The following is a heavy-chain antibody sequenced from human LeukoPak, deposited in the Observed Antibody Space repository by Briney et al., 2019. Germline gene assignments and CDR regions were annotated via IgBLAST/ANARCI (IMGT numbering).Heavy chain of an antibody. CDR1: GGTFSSYA. D-gene: IGHD3-3*01. CDR2: IIPIFGTA. J-gene: IGHJ3*02. Sequence: ASVKVSCKASGGTFSSYAISWVRQAPGQGLEWMGGIIPIFGTANYAQKFQGRVTITTDESTSTAYMELSSLRSEDTAVYYCARDSRITIFGGSPGGAFDIWGQGTMVTVSS. CDR3: ARDSRITIFGGSPGGAFDI. V-gene: IGHV1-69*05.